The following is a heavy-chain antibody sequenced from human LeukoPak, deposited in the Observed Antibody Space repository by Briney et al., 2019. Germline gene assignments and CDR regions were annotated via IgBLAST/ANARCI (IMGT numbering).Heavy chain of an antibody. V-gene: IGHV4-4*07. Sequence: PSETLSLTCTVSGGSISGYYWSWIRQPAGKGLEWIGRIYPSGITNYNPSLRSRVNMSLDTSKNQFSLKVSSVTAADTAVYYCARGQSGYYDYWGQGTLVPGSP. CDR2: IYPSGIT. J-gene: IGHJ4*02. D-gene: IGHD3-3*01. CDR3: ARGQSGYYDY. CDR1: GGSISGYY.